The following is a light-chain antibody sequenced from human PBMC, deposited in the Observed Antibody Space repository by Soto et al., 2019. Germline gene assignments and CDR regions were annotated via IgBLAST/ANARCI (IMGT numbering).Light chain of an antibody. CDR3: QQSYSAPPIT. V-gene: IGKV1-39*01. Sequence: DIQMTQSPSSMPASVGDRVTITCRASQSISSYLNWYQQKPGKAPKLLIYAASTLQSGVPSRFSGSGSGTDFALTISSLQPEDFATYYCQQSYSAPPITFGQGTRLEFK. CDR1: QSISSY. J-gene: IGKJ5*01. CDR2: AAS.